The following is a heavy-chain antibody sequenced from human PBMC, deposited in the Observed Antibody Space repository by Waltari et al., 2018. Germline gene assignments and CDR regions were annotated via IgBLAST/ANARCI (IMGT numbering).Heavy chain of an antibody. Sequence: QITLKESGPTLVKHPQTLTLTCTFSGFSLSTSEVAVGWIRQPPGKALELVALMYWHYEKRYRPSLNSRLIITKDTSKNLVVLTMTNMDPVDIATYYCAHRRGGYFDYWGQGILVTVSS. CDR2: MYWHYEK. V-gene: IGHV2-5*01. J-gene: IGHJ4*02. CDR3: AHRRGGYFDY. D-gene: IGHD3-10*01. CDR1: GFSLSTSEVA.